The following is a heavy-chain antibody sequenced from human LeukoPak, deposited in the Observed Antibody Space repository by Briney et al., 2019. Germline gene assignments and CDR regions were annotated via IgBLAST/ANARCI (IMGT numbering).Heavy chain of an antibody. CDR2: IYSGGST. D-gene: IGHD6-19*01. CDR3: ARAVPIGTGWDAFDV. Sequence: QVGGSLRLSCSASGFTVSSNYMSWVRQAPGKGLEWVSAIYSGGSTYYADSVKGRFTISRDSPKNTVYLQMNSLRAEDTAVYFCARAVPIGTGWDAFDVWGQGTLVTVSS. V-gene: IGHV3-53*01. CDR1: GFTVSSNY. J-gene: IGHJ3*01.